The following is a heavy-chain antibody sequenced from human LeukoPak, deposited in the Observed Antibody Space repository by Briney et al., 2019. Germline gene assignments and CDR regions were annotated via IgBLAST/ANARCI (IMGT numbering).Heavy chain of an antibody. CDR1: GGSISSSNW. CDR3: ARDRLSYYGSGSYNWFDP. Sequence: SGTLSLTCAVSGGSISSSNWWSWVRQPPGKGLEWIGEIYHSGSTNYNPSLKSRVTISVDKSKNQFSLKLSSVTAADTAVYYCARDRLSYYGSGSYNWFDPWGQGTLVTVSS. CDR2: IYHSGST. J-gene: IGHJ5*02. D-gene: IGHD3-10*01. V-gene: IGHV4-4*02.